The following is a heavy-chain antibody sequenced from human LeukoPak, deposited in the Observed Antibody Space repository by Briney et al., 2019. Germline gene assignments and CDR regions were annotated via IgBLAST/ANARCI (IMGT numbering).Heavy chain of an antibody. D-gene: IGHD2-2*01. CDR3: ARDIVVVPAASPIHWFDP. Sequence: SETLSLTCTVSGGSISSGDYYWSWIRQLPGKGLEWIGYIYYSGSTYYNPSLKSRVTISVDTSKNQFSLKLSSVTAADTAVYYCARDIVVVPAASPIHWFDPWGQGTLVTVSS. V-gene: IGHV4-30-4*01. J-gene: IGHJ5*02. CDR2: IYYSGST. CDR1: GGSISSGDYY.